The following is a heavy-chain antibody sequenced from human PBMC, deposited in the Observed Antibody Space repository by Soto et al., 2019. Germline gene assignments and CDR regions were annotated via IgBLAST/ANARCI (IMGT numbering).Heavy chain of an antibody. V-gene: IGHV4-59*08. CDR2: IYYSGST. D-gene: IGHD3-22*01. CDR3: ARGDSSGYSRILDY. J-gene: IGHJ4*02. CDR1: GGSISSYY. Sequence: PSETLCLTCIVSGGSISSYYWSWIRQPPGKGLEWIGYIYYSGSTNYNPSPKSRVTISVDTSKNQFSLKLSSVTAADTALYYCARGDSSGYSRILDYWGQGTLVTVSS.